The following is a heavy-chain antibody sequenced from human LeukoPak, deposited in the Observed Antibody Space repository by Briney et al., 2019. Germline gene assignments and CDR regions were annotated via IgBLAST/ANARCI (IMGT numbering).Heavy chain of an antibody. CDR2: INHSGST. Sequence: SETLSLTCAVYGGSFSGYYWSWIRQPPGKGLEWIGEINHSGSTNYNPSLKSRVTISVDTSKNQFSLKLSSVTAADTAVYYCARGEGINWFDPWGQGTLVTVS. D-gene: IGHD3-10*01. CDR3: ARGEGINWFDP. V-gene: IGHV4-34*01. CDR1: GGSFSGYY. J-gene: IGHJ5*02.